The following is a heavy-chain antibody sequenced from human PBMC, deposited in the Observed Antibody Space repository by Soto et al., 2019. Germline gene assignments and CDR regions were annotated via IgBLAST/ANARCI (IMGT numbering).Heavy chain of an antibody. V-gene: IGHV4-30-4*01. CDR2: IYYSGST. CDR3: ARGMGKGVVVVAAQPYYFDY. J-gene: IGHJ4*02. CDR1: GGSISSGDYY. Sequence: SETLSLTCTVSGGSISSGDYYWSWIRQPPGKGLEWIGYIYYSGSTYYNPSLKSRVTISVDTSKNQFSLKLSSVTAADTAVYYCARGMGKGVVVVAAQPYYFDYWGQGTLVTVSS. D-gene: IGHD2-15*01.